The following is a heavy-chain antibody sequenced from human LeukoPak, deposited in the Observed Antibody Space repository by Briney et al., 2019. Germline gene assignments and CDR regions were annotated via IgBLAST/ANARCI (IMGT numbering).Heavy chain of an antibody. CDR1: GGSFSGYY. V-gene: IGHV4-34*01. J-gene: IGHJ4*02. CDR2: INHSGST. Sequence: PSETLSLTCAVYGGSFSGYYWSWIRQPPGKGLEWIGEINHSGSTNYNPSLKSRVTISVDTSKNQFSLKLSSVTAADTAVYYCARDRAVATIGGVDYWGQGTLVTVSS. D-gene: IGHD5-12*01. CDR3: ARDRAVATIGGVDY.